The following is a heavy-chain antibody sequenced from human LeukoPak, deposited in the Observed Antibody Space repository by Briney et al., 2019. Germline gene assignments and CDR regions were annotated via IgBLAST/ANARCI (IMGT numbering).Heavy chain of an antibody. CDR3: TKAPLMSCTGAFCYPFDS. Sequence: GGSLRLSCAASGFTFSNYGIHWVRQAPGKGLEGVAFIRYDGSNKYYADSVKGRFTISRDNSKNTLYLQMNNLRIEDSAVYYCTKAPLMSCTGAFCYPFDSWGQGVLVTVSS. CDR2: IRYDGSNK. CDR1: GFTFSNYG. J-gene: IGHJ4*02. V-gene: IGHV3-30*02. D-gene: IGHD2-8*02.